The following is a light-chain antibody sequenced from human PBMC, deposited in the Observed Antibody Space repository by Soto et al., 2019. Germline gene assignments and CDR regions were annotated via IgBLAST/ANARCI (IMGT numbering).Light chain of an antibody. V-gene: IGLV4-60*02. J-gene: IGLJ3*02. CDR3: ETWDSNTRV. CDR2: LEGNGSY. Sequence: QTVVTQSSSASASLGSSVKVTCTLSSGHSSYIIAWHQQQPGKAPRYLMKLEGNGSYNKGSGVPDRFSGSSSGADRYLTVSNLQFEDEADYYCETWDSNTRVFGGGTQLTVL. CDR1: SGHSSYI.